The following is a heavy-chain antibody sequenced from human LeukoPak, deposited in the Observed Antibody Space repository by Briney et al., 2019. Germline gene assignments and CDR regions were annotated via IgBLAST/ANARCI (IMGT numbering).Heavy chain of an antibody. CDR2: ISSSSSSYI. D-gene: IGHD3-22*01. J-gene: IGHJ2*01. CDR1: GFTFNSYS. Sequence: GGSLRLSCAASGFTFNSYSMNWVRQAPGKGLEWVSSISSSSSSYIYYADSVKGRFTISRDNAKNSLYPQMNSLRAEDTAVYYCARDRRHTMIVVGREGWYFDLWGRGTLVTVSS. CDR3: ARDRRHTMIVVGREGWYFDL. V-gene: IGHV3-21*01.